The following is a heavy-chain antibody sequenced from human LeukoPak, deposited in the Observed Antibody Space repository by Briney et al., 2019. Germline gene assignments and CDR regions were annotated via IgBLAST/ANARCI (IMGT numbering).Heavy chain of an antibody. J-gene: IGHJ4*02. CDR3: TRRVGALYYFDY. CDR1: RFTFNNYG. Sequence: PGGSLRLSCAASRFTFNNYGMHWVRQAPGKGLEWVAFIRYDRSDKYYSDSVKGRFAISRDNSKNTLYLQMNSLRPEDTALYYCTRRVGALYYFDYWGQGTLVTVSS. CDR2: IRYDRSDK. V-gene: IGHV3-30*02. D-gene: IGHD1-26*01.